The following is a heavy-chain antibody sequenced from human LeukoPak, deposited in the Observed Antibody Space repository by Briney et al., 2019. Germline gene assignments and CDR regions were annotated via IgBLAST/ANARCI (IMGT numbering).Heavy chain of an antibody. CDR2: ISYTGSA. J-gene: IGHJ6*03. CDR3: ARTYYYMDI. CDR1: GDSMSSHY. Sequence: PSETLSLTCSVSGDSMSSHYWSWIRQPPGRELEWIGYISYTGSAKYNPSLSSRVTISVDTSNNHFSLNLFSVTAADTAVYYCARTYYYMDIWAKGPRSPSP. V-gene: IGHV4-59*11. D-gene: IGHD3/OR15-3a*01.